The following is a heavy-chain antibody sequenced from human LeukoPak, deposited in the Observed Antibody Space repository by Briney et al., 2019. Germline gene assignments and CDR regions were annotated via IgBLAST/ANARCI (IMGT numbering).Heavy chain of an antibody. CDR2: IYTSGST. V-gene: IGHV4-4*07. CDR3: ARDKRDIVVVPAQPTGMDV. D-gene: IGHD2-2*01. CDR1: GVSISSYY. Sequence: SETLSLTCTVSGVSISSYYWSWIRQPAGKGLEWIGRIYTSGSTNYNPSLKSRVTMSVDTSKNQFSLKLSSVTAADTAVYYCARDKRDIVVVPAQPTGMDVWGQGTTVTVSS. J-gene: IGHJ6*02.